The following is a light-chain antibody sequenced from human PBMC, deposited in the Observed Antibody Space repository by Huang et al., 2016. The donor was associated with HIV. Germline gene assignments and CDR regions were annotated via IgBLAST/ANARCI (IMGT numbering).Light chain of an antibody. CDR1: QNIKKY. CDR3: QQSYSTLLFT. CDR2: GAS. Sequence: DIQMTQSPSSLSASVGVRVTITCRASQNIKKYVNWYQQKPGKATKLLIYGASSLQSGVPSRFSGSGSGTDFTLTISSLQPEDFATYYCQQSYSTLLFTFGPGTKVDI. J-gene: IGKJ3*01. V-gene: IGKV1-39*01.